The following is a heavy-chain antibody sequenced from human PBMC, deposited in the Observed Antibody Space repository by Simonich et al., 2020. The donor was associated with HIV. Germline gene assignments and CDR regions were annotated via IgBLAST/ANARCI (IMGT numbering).Heavy chain of an antibody. CDR1: GFTFSSYA. D-gene: IGHD3-16*01. CDR2: ISYDGSNK. Sequence: QVQLVESGGGVVQPGRSLRLSCAASGFTFSSYAMHWVRQAQGKGLEWVAVISYDGSNKNYADSVKGRFTISRDKSKNTLYLQMNSLRAEDTAVYYCASGGSISSVWADDYWGQGTLVTVSS. V-gene: IGHV3-30*07. CDR3: ASGGSISSVWADDY. J-gene: IGHJ4*02.